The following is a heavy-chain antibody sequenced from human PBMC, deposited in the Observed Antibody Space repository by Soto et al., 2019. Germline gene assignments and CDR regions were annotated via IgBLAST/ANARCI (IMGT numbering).Heavy chain of an antibody. CDR1: GDSMTTVGYY. Sequence: QVQLQESGPGLVKPSQTLSLTCTVSGDSMTTVGYYWTWIRQHPGQGLEWIGFISYSGRPYYSSSLEGRVALSASPSKNQFSLKLNSVPGADTAVYYCTRGDYWGQGTLVTVSS. CDR2: ISYSGRP. J-gene: IGHJ4*02. CDR3: TRGDY. V-gene: IGHV4-31*03.